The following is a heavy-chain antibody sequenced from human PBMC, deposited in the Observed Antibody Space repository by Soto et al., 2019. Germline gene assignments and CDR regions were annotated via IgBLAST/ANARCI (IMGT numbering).Heavy chain of an antibody. CDR3: ARGPGKVTTFDGLDV. CDR1: GFTFSSYP. Sequence: QVQLVESGGGVVQPGRSLRLSCAASGFTFSSYPMHWVRQAPGQGLEWVAVISYDGKNKYHADSVKGRFTISRDNSKNTLYLQMNSLRVEDTAVYFCARGPGKVTTFDGLDVWGQGTTVTVSS. CDR2: ISYDGKNK. V-gene: IGHV3-30*04. J-gene: IGHJ6*02. D-gene: IGHD4-17*01.